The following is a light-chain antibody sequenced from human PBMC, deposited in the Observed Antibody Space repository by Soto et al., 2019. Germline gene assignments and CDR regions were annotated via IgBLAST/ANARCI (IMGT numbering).Light chain of an antibody. V-gene: IGKV3D-20*02. CDR1: QRVSGGF. Sequence: EIVLTQSPGTLSLSPGERATLSCGASQRVSGGFLAWYQQKPGLAPRLILYDTSFRATGIPDRFSGSGSGTDFTLTISRLDPEDFAVYYCQQRSNWPPITFGQGTRLEIK. CDR2: DTS. CDR3: QQRSNWPPIT. J-gene: IGKJ5*01.